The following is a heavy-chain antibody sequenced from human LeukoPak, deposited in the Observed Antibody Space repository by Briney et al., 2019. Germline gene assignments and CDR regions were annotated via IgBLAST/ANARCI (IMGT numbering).Heavy chain of an antibody. D-gene: IGHD2-15*01. CDR3: ARRYGCSGGSCYSSVSAFDI. CDR2: INPNSGGT. Sequence: WASVKVSCKASGYTFTSYYMHWVRQAPGQGLEWMGWINPNSGGTNYAQKFQGRVTMTRDTSISTAYMELSRLRSDDTAVYYCARRYGCSGGSCYSSVSAFDIWGQGTMVTVSS. J-gene: IGHJ3*02. CDR1: GYTFTSYY. V-gene: IGHV1-2*02.